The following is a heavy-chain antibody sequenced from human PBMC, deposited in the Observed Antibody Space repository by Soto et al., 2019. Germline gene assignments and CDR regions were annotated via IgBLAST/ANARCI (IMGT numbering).Heavy chain of an antibody. J-gene: IGHJ4*02. Sequence: SETLSLTCAVYGGSFSGYYWSWIRQPPGKGLEWIGEINHSGSTNYNPSLKSRVTISVDTSKNQFSLKLSSVTAADTAVYYCARGREWLEIDYWGQGTLVTVSS. CDR1: GGSFSGYY. D-gene: IGHD6-19*01. V-gene: IGHV4-34*01. CDR2: INHSGST. CDR3: ARGREWLEIDY.